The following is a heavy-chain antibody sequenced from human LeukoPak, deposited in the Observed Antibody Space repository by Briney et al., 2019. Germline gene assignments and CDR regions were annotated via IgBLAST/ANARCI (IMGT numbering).Heavy chain of an antibody. V-gene: IGHV3-23*01. CDR2: ISGSGGST. Sequence: GRSLRLSCAASGFTFDDYAMPWVRQAPGKGLEWVSAISGSGGSTYYADSVKGRFTISRDNSKNTLYLQMNSLRAEDTAVYYCAKVVSSWYDYWGQGTLVTVSS. D-gene: IGHD6-13*01. CDR3: AKVVSSWYDY. CDR1: GFTFDDYA. J-gene: IGHJ4*02.